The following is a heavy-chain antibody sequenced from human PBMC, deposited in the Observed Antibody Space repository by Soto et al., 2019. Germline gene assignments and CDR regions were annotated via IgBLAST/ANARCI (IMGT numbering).Heavy chain of an antibody. CDR1: GGTFSSYA. CDR3: ARPTRYYYDSSGQSAWFDP. Sequence: QVQLVQSGAEVKKPGSSVKVSCKASGGTFSSYAISWVRQAPGQGLEWMGGIIPIFGTANYAQKFQGRVTIPADESTSTAYMELSSLRSDDTAVYYCARPTRYYYDSSGQSAWFDPWGQGTVVTVSS. D-gene: IGHD3-22*01. J-gene: IGHJ5*02. V-gene: IGHV1-69*12. CDR2: IIPIFGTA.